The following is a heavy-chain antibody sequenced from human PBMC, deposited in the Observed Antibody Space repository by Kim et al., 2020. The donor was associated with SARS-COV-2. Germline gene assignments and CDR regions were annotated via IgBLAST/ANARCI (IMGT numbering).Heavy chain of an antibody. D-gene: IGHD6-13*01. Sequence: GGSLRLSCAASGFTFDDYAMHWVRQAPGKGLEWVSGINWNSGSVGYVDSVKGRFTISRDNAKNSLHLQMNSLRAEDTALYYCVKDASSSWSVYNYYGMDVWGQGTTVTVSS. CDR1: GFTFDDYA. J-gene: IGHJ6*02. V-gene: IGHV3-9*01. CDR2: INWNSGSV. CDR3: VKDASSSWSVYNYYGMDV.